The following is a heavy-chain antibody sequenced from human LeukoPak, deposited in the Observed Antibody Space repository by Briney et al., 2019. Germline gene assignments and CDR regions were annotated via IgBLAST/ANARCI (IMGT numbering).Heavy chain of an antibody. Sequence: GGSLRLSCAASGFTFSTFWMHWVRQVPGKGLVWVSHVNSDGTIKTYADFVKGRFTISRDNAKNTLYLEMNSLRAEDTAVYYCARDTLGEGEDANYAVYYFDYWGQGTPVTVSS. CDR1: GFTFSTFW. J-gene: IGHJ4*02. D-gene: IGHD4/OR15-4a*01. V-gene: IGHV3-74*03. CDR3: ARDTLGEGEDANYAVYYFDY. CDR2: VNSDGTIK.